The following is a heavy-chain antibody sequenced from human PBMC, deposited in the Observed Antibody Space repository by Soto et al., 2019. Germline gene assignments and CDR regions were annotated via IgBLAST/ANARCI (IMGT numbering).Heavy chain of an antibody. D-gene: IGHD4-4*01. V-gene: IGHV3-23*01. J-gene: IGHJ4*02. CDR1: GFTFKSYA. Sequence: EVQLLESGGDLVQPGGSLRLSCAASGFTFKSYAVSWVRQAPGKGLEWVSVITGSGDSTYYADSVKGRFTISRYNSKNTLYLQMNSLSAEDTAVYYCAKELRHDYNLAYFAHWCQGTLVTVSS. CDR3: AKELRHDYNLAYFAH. CDR2: ITGSGDST.